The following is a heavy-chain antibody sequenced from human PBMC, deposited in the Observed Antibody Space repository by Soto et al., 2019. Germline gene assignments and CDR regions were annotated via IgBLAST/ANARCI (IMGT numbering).Heavy chain of an antibody. D-gene: IGHD2-15*01. CDR1: GGSFSGYY. CDR3: AGRTVVVVAPSPDRYFDY. CDR2: INHSGST. J-gene: IGHJ4*02. Sequence: QVQLQQWGAGLLKPSETLSLTCAVYGGSFSGYYWSWIRQPPGKGLEWIGEINHSGSTNYNPSLKSRVTISVDTSKNQFSLKLSSVTAADTAVYYCAGRTVVVVAPSPDRYFDYWGQGTLVTVSS. V-gene: IGHV4-34*01.